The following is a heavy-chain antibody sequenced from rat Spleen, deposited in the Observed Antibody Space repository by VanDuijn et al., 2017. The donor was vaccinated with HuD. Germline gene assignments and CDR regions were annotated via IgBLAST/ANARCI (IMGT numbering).Heavy chain of an antibody. D-gene: IGHD4-3*01. Sequence: EVQLVESGGGLVQPGRSLKLSCAASGFTFSDYNMAWVRQAPKKGLEWVATISYDGSSTYYRDSVKGRFTISRDNAKSTLYLQMDSLRSEDTATYYCARHGRGGTTHYYILDAWGQGASVTVSS. J-gene: IGHJ4*01. V-gene: IGHV5-7*01. CDR3: ARHGRGGTTHYYILDA. CDR2: ISYDGSST. CDR1: GFTFSDYN.